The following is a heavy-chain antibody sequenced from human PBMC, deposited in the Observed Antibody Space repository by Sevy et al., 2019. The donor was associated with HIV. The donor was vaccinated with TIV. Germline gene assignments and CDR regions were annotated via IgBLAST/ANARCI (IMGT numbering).Heavy chain of an antibody. CDR1: GFAFYDYS. V-gene: IGHV3-23*01. J-gene: IGHJ4*02. D-gene: IGHD2-8*01. CDR2: LSFGCGKI. Sequence: GGSQRLSCAASGFAFYDYSMSWIRQAPGKGLEWVATLSFGCGKINYADSVKGRFTISRDNSKNSFYLQMDNLRVEDTALYYCAREGCNRPHDYWGQGTRVTVSS. CDR3: AREGCNRPHDY.